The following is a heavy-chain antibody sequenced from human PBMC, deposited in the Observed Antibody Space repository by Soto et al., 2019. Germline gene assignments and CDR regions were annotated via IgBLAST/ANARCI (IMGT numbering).Heavy chain of an antibody. J-gene: IGHJ4*02. CDR2: ISSSGSTI. CDR3: ARVSKGQLAMYCFDY. CDR1: GFTFSDYY. D-gene: IGHD6-13*01. V-gene: IGHV3-11*01. Sequence: GGSLRLSCAASGFTFSDYYMSWIRQAPGKGLEWVSYISSSGSTIYYADPVKGRFTISRDNGKNSLYLQMNSLRDEDTAVYYCARVSKGQLAMYCFDYWGQGTLVTVSS.